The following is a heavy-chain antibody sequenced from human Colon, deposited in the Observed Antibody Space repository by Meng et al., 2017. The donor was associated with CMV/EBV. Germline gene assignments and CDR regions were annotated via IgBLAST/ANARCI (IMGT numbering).Heavy chain of an antibody. J-gene: IGHJ4*02. V-gene: IGHV4-4*07. CDR3: VRGGYSGTQTGGVQEY. CDR1: GGSISTYY. CDR2: ISTNRNT. Sequence: VQLQESRPGRGKPSETLSLTCPASGGSISTYYWSWIRQPAGEGLEWLGRISTNRNTDYNPSLNSRATIWLDTSNNQFSLKLTSVTAADTAVYYCVRGGYSGTQTGGVQEYWGQGTLVTVSS. D-gene: IGHD5-12*01.